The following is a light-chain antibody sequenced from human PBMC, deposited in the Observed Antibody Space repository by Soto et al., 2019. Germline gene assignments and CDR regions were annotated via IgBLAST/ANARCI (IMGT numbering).Light chain of an antibody. CDR1: QNIYTY. CDR3: QQTYSTWT. V-gene: IGKV1-39*01. J-gene: IGKJ1*01. Sequence: DIQMTQSPSSLSASVGDRVTITCRSSQNIYTYLNWYQQKPGKAPNLLIYGASTLQSGVPSRFSGSGSGTEYSLTISSLQREDFATYYCQQTYSTWTFGQGTKVETK. CDR2: GAS.